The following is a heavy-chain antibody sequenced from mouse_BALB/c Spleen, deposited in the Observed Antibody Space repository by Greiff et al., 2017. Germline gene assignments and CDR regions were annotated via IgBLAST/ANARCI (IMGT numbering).Heavy chain of an antibody. CDR2: IDPENGDT. D-gene: IGHD2-14*01. CDR3: AYYRYDYAMDY. Sequence: EVQLQQSGAELVRSGASVKLSCTASGFNINDYYMHWVKQRPEQGLEWIGWIDPENGDTEYAPKFQGKATMTADTSSNTAYLQLSSLTSEDTAVYYCAYYRYDYAMDYWGQGTSVTVSS. V-gene: IGHV14-4*02. J-gene: IGHJ4*01. CDR1: GFNINDYY.